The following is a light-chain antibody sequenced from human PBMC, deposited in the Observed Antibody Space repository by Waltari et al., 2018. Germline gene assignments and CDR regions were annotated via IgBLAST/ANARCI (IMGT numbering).Light chain of an antibody. CDR2: AAT. CDR1: QSIDIY. V-gene: IGKV1-39*01. Sequence: DIQMTQSPSSLSASVGDRVTITCRTSQSIDIYLHWYQQKAGKAPRLLIYAATHLQNGVPSRFSGSGSETDFTLTISSLQPEDFATYYCQQSYSTRWTFSQGTVVELK. CDR3: QQSYSTRWT. J-gene: IGKJ1*01.